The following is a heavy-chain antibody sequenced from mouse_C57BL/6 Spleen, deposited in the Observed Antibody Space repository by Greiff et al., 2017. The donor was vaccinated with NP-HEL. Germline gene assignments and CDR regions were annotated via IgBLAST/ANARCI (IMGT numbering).Heavy chain of an antibody. Sequence: DVQLQESEGGLVQPGSSMKLSCTASGFTFSDYYMAWVRQVPEKGLEWVANINYDGSSTYYLDSLKSRFIISRDNAKNILYLQMSSLKSEDTATYYCARDRTGGLDYWGQGTTLTVSS. CDR1: GFTFSDYY. CDR2: INYDGSST. CDR3: ARDRTGGLDY. J-gene: IGHJ2*01. V-gene: IGHV5-16*01. D-gene: IGHD4-1*01.